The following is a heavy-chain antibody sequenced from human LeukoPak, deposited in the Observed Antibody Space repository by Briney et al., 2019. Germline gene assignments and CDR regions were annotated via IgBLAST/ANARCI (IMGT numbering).Heavy chain of an antibody. CDR3: AREYCGTTTCFTPW. V-gene: IGHV3-53*01. J-gene: IGHJ4*02. Sequence: GGSLRLSCAASGFTVSSNYMSWVRQAPGKGLKWVSVIYTDGTTYYADSVKGRFTISRDNSQNTLYLQMNSLRTEDTAIYYCAREYCGTTTCFTPWWGQGTLVTVSS. D-gene: IGHD2-2*02. CDR2: IYTDGTT. CDR1: GFTVSSNY.